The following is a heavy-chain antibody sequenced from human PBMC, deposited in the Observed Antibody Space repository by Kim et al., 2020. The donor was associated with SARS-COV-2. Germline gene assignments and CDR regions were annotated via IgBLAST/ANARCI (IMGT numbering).Heavy chain of an antibody. J-gene: IGHJ4*02. CDR2: ISSNGGST. D-gene: IGHD1-7*01. CDR3: VKSTLGITGTHDY. Sequence: GGSLRLSCSASGFTFSSYAMHWVRQAPGKGLEYVSAISSNGGSTYYADSVKGRFTISRDNSKNTMYLQMSSLRAEDTAVYYCVKSTLGITGTHDYWGQGTLVTVSS. CDR1: GFTFSSYA. V-gene: IGHV3-64D*09.